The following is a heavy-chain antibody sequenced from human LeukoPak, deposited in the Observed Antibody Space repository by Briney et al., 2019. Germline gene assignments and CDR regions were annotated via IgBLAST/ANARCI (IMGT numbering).Heavy chain of an antibody. D-gene: IGHD6-19*01. CDR1: ELMFSSYA. CDR2: ISDDSGST. V-gene: IGHV3-23*01. CDR3: AKDQYSRGWYFDY. J-gene: IGHJ4*02. Sequence: GGSLRLSCAASELMFSSYAMSWVRQAPGKGLERVSGISDDSGSTYYADSVRGRFTISGDNSKNTLYLQMNSLRVEETAIYYCAKDQYSRGWYFDYWGQGTPVTVSS.